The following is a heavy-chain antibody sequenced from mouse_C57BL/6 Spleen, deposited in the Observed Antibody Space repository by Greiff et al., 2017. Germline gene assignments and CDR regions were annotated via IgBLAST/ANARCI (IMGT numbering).Heavy chain of an antibody. Sequence: VKVVESGAELARPGASVKLSCKASGYTFTSYGISWVKQRTGQGLEWIGEIYPRSGNTYYNEKFKGKATLTADKSSSTAYMELRSLTSEDSAVYVCASEGPYAMDYWGQGTSVTVSS. CDR1: GYTFTSYG. CDR2: IYPRSGNT. J-gene: IGHJ4*01. CDR3: ASEGPYAMDY. V-gene: IGHV1-81*01. D-gene: IGHD3-3*01.